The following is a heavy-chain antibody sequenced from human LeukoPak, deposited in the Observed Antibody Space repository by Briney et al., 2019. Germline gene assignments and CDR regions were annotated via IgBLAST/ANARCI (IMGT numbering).Heavy chain of an antibody. J-gene: IGHJ4*02. D-gene: IGHD6-6*01. Sequence: GGSLRLSCAASGLAFSSYWMYWVRQAPGKGLVWVSRIDGDGSSTSYADSVRGRFTISRDNAKNTLYLQMNSLRAEDTAVYYRARGGYSSSAWDFDYWGQGTLVTVSS. CDR1: GLAFSSYW. CDR3: ARGGYSSSAWDFDY. V-gene: IGHV3-74*01. CDR2: IDGDGSST.